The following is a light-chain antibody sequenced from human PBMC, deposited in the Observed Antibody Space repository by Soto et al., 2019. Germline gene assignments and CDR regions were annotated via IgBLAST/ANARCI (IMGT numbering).Light chain of an antibody. V-gene: IGKV3D-15*01. Sequence: EIVMTQSPASLSVSPGERVTLSSRASQSVNSHLAWYQQKPGQAPRLLILGESTRATGTPARFSGSGSGTDFTLTISSLQSEDFAVYYCQQYNNWPLTVGGGTKVEIK. CDR3: QQYNNWPLT. CDR2: GES. CDR1: QSVNSH. J-gene: IGKJ4*01.